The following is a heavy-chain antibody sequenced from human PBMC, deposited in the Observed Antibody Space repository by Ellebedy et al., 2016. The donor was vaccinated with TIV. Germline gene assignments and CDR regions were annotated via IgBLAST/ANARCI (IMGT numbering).Heavy chain of an antibody. CDR3: ARLRLASRWFDP. D-gene: IGHD3-3*02. Sequence: GESLKISCKGSGYSFTSYWIGWVRQMPGKGLEWMGIIYLGDSDTRYSPSFQGQVTISADKSISTAYLQWSSLEASDTAIYYCARLRLASRWFDPWGQGTLVTASS. CDR2: IYLGDSDT. CDR1: GYSFTSYW. J-gene: IGHJ5*02. V-gene: IGHV5-51*01.